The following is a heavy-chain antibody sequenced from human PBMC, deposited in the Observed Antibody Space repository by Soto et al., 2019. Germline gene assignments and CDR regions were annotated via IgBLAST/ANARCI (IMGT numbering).Heavy chain of an antibody. J-gene: IGHJ4*02. CDR2: INHSGST. Sequence: SETLSLTCAVYGGSFSGYYWSWFRQPPGKGLEWIGEINHSGSTNYNPSLKSRVTISVDTSKNQFSLKLSSVTAADTAVYYCARTNIVATPTFDYWGQGTLVTVSS. CDR1: GGSFSGYY. D-gene: IGHD5-12*01. CDR3: ARTNIVATPTFDY. V-gene: IGHV4-34*01.